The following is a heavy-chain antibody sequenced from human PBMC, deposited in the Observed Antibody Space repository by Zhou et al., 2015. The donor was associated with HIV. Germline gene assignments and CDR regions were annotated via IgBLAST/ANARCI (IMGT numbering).Heavy chain of an antibody. CDR2: IIPIFGTA. Sequence: QVQLVQSGAEVKKPGSSVKVSCKASGGTFSSYAISWVRQAPGQGLEWMGGIIPIFGTANYAQKFQGRVTITADESTSTAYMELSSLRSEDTAVYYCASRQAQYYDILTVAPFDYWGQGTLVTVSS. J-gene: IGHJ4*02. CDR1: GGTFSSYA. CDR3: ASRQAQYYDILTVAPFDY. V-gene: IGHV1-69*01. D-gene: IGHD3-9*01.